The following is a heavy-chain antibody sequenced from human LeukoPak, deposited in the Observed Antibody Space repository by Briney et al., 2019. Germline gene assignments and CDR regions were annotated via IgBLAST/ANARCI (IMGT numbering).Heavy chain of an antibody. D-gene: IGHD3-10*02. CDR3: AELGITMIGGV. CDR1: GFTFSSYS. V-gene: IGHV3-21*01. CDR2: ISSSSSYI. J-gene: IGHJ6*04. Sequence: GGSLRLSCAASGFTFSSYSMNWGRQAPGKVLEWVSSISSSSSYIYYADSVKGRFTISRDNAKNSLYLQMNSLRAEDTAVYYCAELGITMIGGVWGKGTTVTISS.